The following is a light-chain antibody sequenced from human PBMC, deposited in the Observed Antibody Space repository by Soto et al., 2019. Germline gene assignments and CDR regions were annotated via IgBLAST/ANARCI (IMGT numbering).Light chain of an antibody. V-gene: IGKV3-20*01. Sequence: EIVLTQSPGTLSLSPGERATLSCRASQSVSSSYLAWYQQKPSQAPRLLIYGASSRATGIPDRFSGSGSGTDFTLTISRLVPEDFALYYCQQYDNSPPYTFGQGTKLEIK. CDR2: GAS. CDR1: QSVSSSY. CDR3: QQYDNSPPYT. J-gene: IGKJ2*01.